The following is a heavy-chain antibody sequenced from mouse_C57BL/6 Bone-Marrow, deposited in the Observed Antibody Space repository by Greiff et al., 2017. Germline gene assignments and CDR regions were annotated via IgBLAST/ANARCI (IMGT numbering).Heavy chain of an antibody. J-gene: IGHJ1*03. Sequence: QVQLQQPGAELVMPGASVKLSCKASGYTFTSYWMHWVKQRPGQGLEWIGEIDPSDSDTNYNQKFKGKSTLTVGKSSSTAYMQLSSLTSEDSAVYYCARFTTVVATVRYWYFDVWGTGTTVTVSS. CDR3: ARFTTVVATVRYWYFDV. CDR2: IDPSDSDT. V-gene: IGHV1-69*01. CDR1: GYTFTSYW. D-gene: IGHD1-1*01.